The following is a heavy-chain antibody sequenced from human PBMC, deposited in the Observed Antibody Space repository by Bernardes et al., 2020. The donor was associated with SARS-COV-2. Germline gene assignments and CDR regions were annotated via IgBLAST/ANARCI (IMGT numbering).Heavy chain of an antibody. D-gene: IGHD1-1*01. V-gene: IGHV1-18*01. CDR3: ARDRPNFRPSTTTLDY. Sequence: ASVKVSCKTSGYIFRDFGISWVRQAPGQGLEWMGWINPFKGNTDYSQKFQGRVTMTTDTSTSTAFMELRSLRPDDTAVYYCARDRPNFRPSTTTLDYWGQGTLVTVSS. CDR1: GYIFRDFG. CDR2: INPFKGNT. J-gene: IGHJ4*02.